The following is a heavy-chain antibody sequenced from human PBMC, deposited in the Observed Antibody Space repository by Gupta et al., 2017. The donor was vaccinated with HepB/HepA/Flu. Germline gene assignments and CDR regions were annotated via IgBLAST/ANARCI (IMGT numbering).Heavy chain of an antibody. J-gene: IGHJ5*01. CDR2: IWHDGTDR. V-gene: IGHV3-33*06. CDR1: GFTFSHFG. D-gene: IGHD1-26*01. Sequence: QVQLVESGGGVVQPGRSLRLSCATSGFTFSHFGMHWVRQAPGKVLEWVAVIWHDGTDRYHASSVKGRFTISRDNSKNMLYLQMNSQRAEDTAVYYGVKEEVIGGIGITNWIESWGQGTRVTVSS. CDR3: VKEEVIGGIGITNWIES.